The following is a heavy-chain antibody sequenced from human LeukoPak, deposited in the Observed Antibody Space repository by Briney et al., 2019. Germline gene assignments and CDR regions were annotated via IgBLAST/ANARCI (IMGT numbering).Heavy chain of an antibody. CDR1: GFTFSSYW. CDR3: ASSSNYYGSGSYYLPYYYYGMDV. Sequence: GGSLRLSCAASGFTFSSYWMSWVRQAPGKGLEWVANIKQDGSEKYYVDSVKGRFTISRDNAKNSLYLQMNSLRAEDTAVYYCASSSNYYGSGSYYLPYYYYGMDVWGQGTTVTASS. J-gene: IGHJ6*02. D-gene: IGHD3-10*01. CDR2: IKQDGSEK. V-gene: IGHV3-7*01.